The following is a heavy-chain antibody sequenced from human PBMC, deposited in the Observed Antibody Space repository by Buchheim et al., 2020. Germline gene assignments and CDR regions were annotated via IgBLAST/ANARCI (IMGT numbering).Heavy chain of an antibody. D-gene: IGHD3-9*01. CDR2: ISSGCSTI. J-gene: IGHJ6*02. Sequence: EVQLVESGGGLVQPGGSLRLSCAASGFTFSSYEMNWVRQAPGKGLEWVSYISSGCSTIYYADSVKGRFTISRDNAKNSLYLQMNSLRAEDTAVYYCASAPYYDILTGYRYYYYGMDVWGQGTT. CDR3: ASAPYYDILTGYRYYYYGMDV. V-gene: IGHV3-48*03. CDR1: GFTFSSYE.